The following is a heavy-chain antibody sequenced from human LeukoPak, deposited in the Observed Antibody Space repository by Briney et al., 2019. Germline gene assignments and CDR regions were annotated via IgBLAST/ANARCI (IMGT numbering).Heavy chain of an antibody. J-gene: IGHJ4*02. CDR3: ARFMSGWYSDY. CDR1: GGSFSGYY. CDR2: INHSGST. D-gene: IGHD6-19*01. Sequence: SETLSLTCAVYGGSFSGYYWSWIRQPPGKGLEWIGEINHSGSTNYNPSLKSRVTISVDTSKNQFSLKLSSVTAADAAVYYCARFMSGWYSDYWGQGALVTVS. V-gene: IGHV4-34*01.